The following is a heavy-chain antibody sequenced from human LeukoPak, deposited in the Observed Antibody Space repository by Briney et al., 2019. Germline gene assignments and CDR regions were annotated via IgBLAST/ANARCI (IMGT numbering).Heavy chain of an antibody. J-gene: IGHJ4*02. V-gene: IGHV4-59*05. CDR3: ARTNSGWYKGPSDY. CDR2: IYYSGST. CDR1: GGSISSYY. D-gene: IGHD6-19*01. Sequence: SGPTLVKPSETLSLTCTVSGGSISSYYWSWIRQPPGKGLEWIGSIYYSGSTYYNPSLKSRVTISVDTSKNQFTLKLSSVIAADTAVYYCARTNSGWYKGPSDYWGQGTLVTVSS.